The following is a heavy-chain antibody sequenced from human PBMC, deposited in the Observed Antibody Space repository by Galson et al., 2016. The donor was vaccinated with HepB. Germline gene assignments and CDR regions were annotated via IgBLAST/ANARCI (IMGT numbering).Heavy chain of an antibody. CDR3: VRRAGTTWGLDN. J-gene: IGHJ4*02. D-gene: IGHD1-1*01. CDR1: GYNFTSHW. V-gene: IGHV5-51*01. CDR2: IFPADSDI. Sequence: QSGAEVKKPGESLQISCTGSGYNFTSHWIGWVRRRPGKGLEWMGLIFPADSDIRISPSLQGQVTISADRSITTAYLQWNSLTSPDTGMYYCVRRAGTTWGLDNWGQGTLVTVAS.